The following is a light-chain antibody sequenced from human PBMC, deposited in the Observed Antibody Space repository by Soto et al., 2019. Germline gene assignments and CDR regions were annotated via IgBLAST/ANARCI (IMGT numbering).Light chain of an antibody. CDR1: QSVSSSY. CDR2: GAS. Sequence: EIVLTQSPGTLSLSPGERATLSCRASQSVSSSYLAWYQQKPGQAPRLLIYGASSRATGIPDRFSGSGSGTDFTLTISRLETEDFEVYYCQQYGSSLRTFGQGTKVEIK. CDR3: QQYGSSLRT. J-gene: IGKJ1*01. V-gene: IGKV3-20*01.